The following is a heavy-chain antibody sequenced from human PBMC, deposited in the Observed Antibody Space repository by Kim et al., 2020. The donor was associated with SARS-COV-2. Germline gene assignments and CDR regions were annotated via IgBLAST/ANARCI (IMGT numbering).Heavy chain of an antibody. CDR3: ARDAGSYYYYYYGMDV. D-gene: IGHD1-26*01. CDR2: IIPIFGTA. CDR1: GGTFSSYA. V-gene: IGHV1-69*13. J-gene: IGHJ6*02. Sequence: SVKVSCKASGGTFSSYAISWVRQAPGQGLEWMGGIIPIFGTANYAQKFQGRVTITADESTSTAYMELSSLRSEDTAVYYCARDAGSYYYYYYGMDVWGQGPTVTVSS.